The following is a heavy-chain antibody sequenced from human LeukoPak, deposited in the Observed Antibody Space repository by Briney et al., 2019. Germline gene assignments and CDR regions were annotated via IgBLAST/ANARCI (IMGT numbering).Heavy chain of an antibody. CDR2: ISSSGNAI. V-gene: IGHV3-48*03. CDR3: ANSLRITMIVGAFDI. CDR1: GFPFSSYE. Sequence: GGSLRLSCAASGFPFSSYEMNWVRQAPGKGLEWVSYISSSGNAIYYADSVKGRFTISRDNSKNTLYLQMNSLRAEDTAVYYCANSLRITMIVGAFDIWGQGTMVTVSS. J-gene: IGHJ3*02. D-gene: IGHD3-22*01.